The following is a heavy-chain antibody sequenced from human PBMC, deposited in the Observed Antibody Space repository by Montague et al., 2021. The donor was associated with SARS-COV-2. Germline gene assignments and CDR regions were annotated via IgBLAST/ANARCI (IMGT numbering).Heavy chain of an antibody. CDR2: TNHSGST. V-gene: IGHV4-34*01. D-gene: IGHD1-26*01. Sequence: SETLSLTCAVYGGSFSGYYWSWIRQPPGKGLEWIGETNHSGSTNYNPSLKSRVTISVDTSKNQFSLKLSSVTAADTAVYYCARQGSGSYYNWFDPWGQGTLVTVSS. CDR3: ARQGSGSYYNWFDP. J-gene: IGHJ5*02. CDR1: GGSFSGYY.